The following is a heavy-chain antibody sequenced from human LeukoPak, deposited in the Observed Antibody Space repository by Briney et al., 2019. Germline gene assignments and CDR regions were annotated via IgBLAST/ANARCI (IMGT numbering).Heavy chain of an antibody. CDR1: GFTLSSYA. Sequence: GGSLRLSCAASGFTLSSYAMSWVRQAPGKGLEWVSAISGSGGSTYYADSVKGRFTISRDNSKNTLYQQMNSLRAEDTAVYYCAKDKFRFWAVAGTGYFDYWGQGTLVTVSS. V-gene: IGHV3-23*01. CDR3: AKDKFRFWAVAGTGYFDY. J-gene: IGHJ4*02. D-gene: IGHD6-19*01. CDR2: ISGSGGST.